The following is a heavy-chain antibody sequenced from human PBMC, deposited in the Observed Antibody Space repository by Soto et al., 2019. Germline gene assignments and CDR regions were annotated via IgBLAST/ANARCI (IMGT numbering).Heavy chain of an antibody. V-gene: IGHV1-18*01. CDR3: ARDGIVVVTTDAFDI. Sequence: AASVKVSCKASGYTFTSYGISWVRQAPGQGLEWMGWISAYNGNTNYAQKLQGRVTMTTDTSTSTAYMELRSLRSDDTAVYYCARDGIVVVTTDAFDIWGQGTMVTVSS. J-gene: IGHJ3*02. CDR2: ISAYNGNT. D-gene: IGHD2-21*02. CDR1: GYTFTSYG.